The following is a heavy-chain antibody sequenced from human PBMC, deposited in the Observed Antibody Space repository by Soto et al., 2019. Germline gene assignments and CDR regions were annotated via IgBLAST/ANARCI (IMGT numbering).Heavy chain of an antibody. Sequence: SETLSLTCTVSGGSISSGNYYWSWIRQHPGKGLEWIGYIYYSGSTSYNPSLKSRVTISVDTSKNHFSLKLSSVTAADTAVYYCARVFSDSSSFFDPWGQGTLVTSPQ. CDR3: ARVFSDSSSFFDP. J-gene: IGHJ5*02. CDR1: GGSISSGNYY. V-gene: IGHV4-31*02. CDR2: IYYSGST. D-gene: IGHD6-13*01.